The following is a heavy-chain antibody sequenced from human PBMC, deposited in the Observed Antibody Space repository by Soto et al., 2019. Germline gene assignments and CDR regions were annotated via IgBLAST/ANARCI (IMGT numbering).Heavy chain of an antibody. D-gene: IGHD3-3*01. CDR3: ARVGGYDFSPNPIDI. J-gene: IGHJ3*02. CDR1: GGSISSYY. V-gene: IGHV4-59*08. Sequence: SETLSLTCTVSGGSISSYYWSWIRQPPGKGLEWIGYIYYSGSTNYNPSIKSRVTISVDTSKNQFSLKLSSVTAADTALYYGARVGGYDFSPNPIDIWGQGKMVTVSS. CDR2: IYYSGST.